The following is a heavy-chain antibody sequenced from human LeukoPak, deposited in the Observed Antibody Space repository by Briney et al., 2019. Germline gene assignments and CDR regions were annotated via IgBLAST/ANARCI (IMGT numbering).Heavy chain of an antibody. V-gene: IGHV4-61*02. CDR2: IYTSGST. Sequence: SETLSLTCTVSGGSISSGSYYWSWIRQPAGKGLEWIGRIYTSGSTNYNPSLKSRVTISVDTPKNQFSLKLSSVTAADTAVYYCARAGRMIAAAGGSIDYWGQGTLVTVSS. J-gene: IGHJ4*02. CDR3: ARAGRMIAAAGGSIDY. D-gene: IGHD6-13*01. CDR1: GGSISSGSYY.